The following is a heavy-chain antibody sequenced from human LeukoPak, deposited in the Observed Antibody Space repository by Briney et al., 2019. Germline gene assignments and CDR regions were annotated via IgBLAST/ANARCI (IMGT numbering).Heavy chain of an antibody. J-gene: IGHJ4*02. CDR3: ARGVPYASWSGPHYSDY. CDR2: INSDGSST. D-gene: IGHD3-3*01. CDR1: GFTFSSYW. V-gene: IGHV3-74*01. Sequence: GGSLRLSCAASGFTFSSYWMHWVRQAPGKGLVWVSRINSDGSSTSYADSVKGRFTISRDNAKNSLYLQMNSLRAEDTAVYYCARGVPYASWSGPHYSDYWGQGTLVTVSS.